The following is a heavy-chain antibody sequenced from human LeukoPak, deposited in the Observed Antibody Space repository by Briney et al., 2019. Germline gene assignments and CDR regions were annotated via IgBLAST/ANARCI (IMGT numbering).Heavy chain of an antibody. V-gene: IGHV1-2*06. Sequence: GASVKVSCKASGYTFTGYYMHWVRQAPGQGLEWMGRINPNSGGTNYAQKFQGRVTMTRDTSISTAYMELSRLRSDDTAVYYCARITTVVKQAWFDPWGQGTLVTVSS. J-gene: IGHJ5*02. CDR1: GYTFTGYY. CDR2: INPNSGGT. D-gene: IGHD4-23*01. CDR3: ARITTVVKQAWFDP.